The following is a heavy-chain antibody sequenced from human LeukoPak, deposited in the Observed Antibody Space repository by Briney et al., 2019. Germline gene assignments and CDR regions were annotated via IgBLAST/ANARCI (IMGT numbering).Heavy chain of an antibody. CDR1: GFTFSRYA. J-gene: IGHJ4*02. Sequence: GGSLRLSCAASGFTFSRYAMNWVCQAPGKGLEWVSYINTDSSDIHYADSVKGRFTISRDNAGNTLYLQLSSLRAEDSGVYYCARDTFQPGLIDSWGQGTLVTVSS. D-gene: IGHD2-2*01. CDR2: INTDSSDI. V-gene: IGHV3-21*05. CDR3: ARDTFQPGLIDS.